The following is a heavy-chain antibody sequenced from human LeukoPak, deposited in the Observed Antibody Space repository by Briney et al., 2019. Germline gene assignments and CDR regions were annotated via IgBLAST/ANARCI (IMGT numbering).Heavy chain of an antibody. CDR1: GGSISSGSYY. CDR3: ARDLGGYSSSWYPSGAFDI. Sequence: SQTLSLTCTVSGGSISSGSYYWSWIRQPAGKGLEWIGRIYTGGSTNYNPSLKSRVTISVDTSKNQFSLKLSSVTAADTAVYYCARDLGGYSSSWYPSGAFDIWGQGTMVTVSS. CDR2: IYTGGST. V-gene: IGHV4-61*02. D-gene: IGHD6-13*01. J-gene: IGHJ3*02.